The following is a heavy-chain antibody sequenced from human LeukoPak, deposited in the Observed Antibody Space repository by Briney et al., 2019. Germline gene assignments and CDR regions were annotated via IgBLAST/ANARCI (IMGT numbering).Heavy chain of an antibody. CDR1: GFTFSSYG. J-gene: IGHJ5*02. CDR3: SRDFWSGYYVA. V-gene: IGHV3-33*01. D-gene: IGHD3-3*01. CDR2: IWHDGSNK. Sequence: GKSLRLSCAASGFTFSSYGMHWVRQAPGKGLEWVAVIWHDGSNKYYVDSVKGRFSISRDNSKNTLYLQMNSLRAEDTAVYYCSRDFWSGYYVAWGQGTLVTVSS.